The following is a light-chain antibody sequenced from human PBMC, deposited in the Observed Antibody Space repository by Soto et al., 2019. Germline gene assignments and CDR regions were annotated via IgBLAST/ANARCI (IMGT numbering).Light chain of an antibody. V-gene: IGLV2-14*01. J-gene: IGLJ1*01. Sequence: QSVLTQPASVSGSPGQSITISCTGTSSDVGAYTSVSWYQHHPDKAPKVMIYEVNKRPSGVSLRFSGSKSGNTASLTTSGLQADDEAHYYCSSYIGDNRSYVFGTGTKVTVL. CDR2: EVN. CDR1: SSDVGAYTS. CDR3: SSYIGDNRSYV.